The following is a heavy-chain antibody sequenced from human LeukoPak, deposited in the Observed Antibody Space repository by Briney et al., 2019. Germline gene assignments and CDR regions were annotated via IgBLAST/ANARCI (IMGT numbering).Heavy chain of an antibody. CDR2: INPKSGGT. D-gene: IGHD3-9*01. V-gene: IGHV1-2*02. CDR1: EVSSITEA. CDR3: ARSPDILTGENFDY. J-gene: IGHJ4*02. Sequence: ASVKVSCKASEVSSITEAINWVRQAPGQGLEWMGWINPKSGGTNEAQKFHDRVTMTRDTSIRTAYMEVSRLRSDDTAVYYCARSPDILTGENFDYWGQGTLVTVSS.